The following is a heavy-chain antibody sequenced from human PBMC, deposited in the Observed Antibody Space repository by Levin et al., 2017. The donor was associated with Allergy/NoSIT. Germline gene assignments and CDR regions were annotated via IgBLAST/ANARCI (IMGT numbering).Heavy chain of an antibody. CDR1: GFTFSNYW. CDR3: ARGHCSGRECYFQNDY. J-gene: IGHJ4*02. V-gene: IGHV3-74*01. CDR2: INADGSVT. Sequence: AGGSLRLSCAASGFTFSNYWMHWVRQAPGKGLVWISRINADGSVTVYADAVKGRFTIARDNAKNTLYLQMNSLRVEDTAAYYCARGHCSGRECYFQNDYWGQGTLVTVSS. D-gene: IGHD2-15*01.